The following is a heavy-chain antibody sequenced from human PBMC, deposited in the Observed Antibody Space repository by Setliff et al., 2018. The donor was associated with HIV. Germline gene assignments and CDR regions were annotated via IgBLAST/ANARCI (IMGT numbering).Heavy chain of an antibody. CDR1: GGSISSGGYY. V-gene: IGHV4-39*01. J-gene: IGHJ6*03. Sequence: SETLSLTCTVSGGSISSGGYYWSWIRQHPGKGLEWIGYIYYSGSTYYNPSLRSRVTISVDTSKNQFSLKLTSVTAADTAVYYCARHHSSAPLRRWDNYYYMDVWGKGTTVTVSS. D-gene: IGHD6-19*01. CDR3: ARHHSSAPLRRWDNYYYMDV. CDR2: IYYSGST.